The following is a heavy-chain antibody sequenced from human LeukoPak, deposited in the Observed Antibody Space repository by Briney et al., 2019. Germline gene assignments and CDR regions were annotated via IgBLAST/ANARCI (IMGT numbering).Heavy chain of an antibody. V-gene: IGHV3-7*01. Sequence: PGGSLRLSCAASEFSLSSYWMAWVRQAPGKGLEWVANIKTDGSEKFSADSVKGRFTISRDNAKNSLFLQLNSLRAEDTAVYYCARSPYSSGPHTDWYFDLWGRGTLVTVSS. CDR3: ARSPYSSGPHTDWYFDL. CDR1: EFSLSSYW. D-gene: IGHD6-25*01. J-gene: IGHJ2*01. CDR2: IKTDGSEK.